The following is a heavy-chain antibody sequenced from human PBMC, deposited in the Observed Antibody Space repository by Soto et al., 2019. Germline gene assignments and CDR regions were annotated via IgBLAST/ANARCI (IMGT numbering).Heavy chain of an antibody. CDR2: ISGSGGST. V-gene: IGHV3-23*01. CDR1: GFTFSSYA. J-gene: IGHJ5*02. CDR3: AKGQYSSQMGDNWFDP. D-gene: IGHD6-6*01. Sequence: PGGSLRLSCAASGFTFSSYAMSWVRQAPGKGLEWVSAISGSGGSTYYADSVKGRFTISRDNSKNTLYLQMNSLRAEDTAVYYCAKGQYSSQMGDNWFDPWGQGTLVTVSS.